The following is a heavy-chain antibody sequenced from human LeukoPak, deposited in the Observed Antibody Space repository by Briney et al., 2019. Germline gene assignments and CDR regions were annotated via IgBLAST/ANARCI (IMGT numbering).Heavy chain of an antibody. Sequence: TGRSLRLSCAASGFSFSSYSMYWVRQAPGKGLEWVAVISYDGSNKYYADSVKGRFTISRDNSKNTLYLQMNSLRAEDTAVYYCARDQYYYYDSSGYYPSFDYWGQGTLVTVSS. V-gene: IGHV3-30*04. CDR1: GFSFSSYS. D-gene: IGHD3-22*01. CDR2: ISYDGSNK. CDR3: ARDQYYYYDSSGYYPSFDY. J-gene: IGHJ4*02.